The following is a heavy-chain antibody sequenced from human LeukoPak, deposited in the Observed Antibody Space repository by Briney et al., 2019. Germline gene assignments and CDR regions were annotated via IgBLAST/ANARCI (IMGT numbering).Heavy chain of an antibody. D-gene: IGHD2-15*01. CDR1: GGSISSGSYY. CDR3: ARVQTTATPWFSSDPEDYYMDV. V-gene: IGHV4-61*10. CDR2: IYYSGST. J-gene: IGHJ6*03. Sequence: SETLSLTCTVSGGSISSGSYYWSWIRQPAGKGLEWIGYIYYSGSTYYNPSLKSRVTISVDTSKNQFSLKLSSVTAADTAVYYCARVQTTATPWFSSDPEDYYMDVWGKGTTVTVSS.